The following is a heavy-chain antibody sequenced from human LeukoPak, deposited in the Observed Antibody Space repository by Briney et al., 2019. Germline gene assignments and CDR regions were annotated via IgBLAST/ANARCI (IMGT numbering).Heavy chain of an antibody. CDR3: ARISPYIVPNQAYGMDV. CDR2: ISYSGST. Sequence: TSETLSLTCTVSSGSISSYYWSWIRQPPGKGQEWIGYISYSGSTKYNPSLKSRVTISVDTSKNQFSLKLSSVTAADTAVYYCARISPYIVPNQAYGMDVWGQGTTVTVSS. J-gene: IGHJ6*02. D-gene: IGHD2-8*01. V-gene: IGHV4-59*01. CDR1: SGSISSYY.